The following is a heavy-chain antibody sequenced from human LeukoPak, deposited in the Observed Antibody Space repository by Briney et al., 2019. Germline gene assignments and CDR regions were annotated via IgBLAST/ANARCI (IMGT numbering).Heavy chain of an antibody. CDR1: GGSISSYY. CDR2: IYSSGGT. J-gene: IGHJ4*02. D-gene: IGHD3-3*01. CDR3: ARDLGDGFWSGYFDH. V-gene: IGHV4-4*07. Sequence: PSETLSLTCTVSGGSISSYYWSWIRQPAGKGLECIGRIYSSGGTDYNPSLKGRLTISVDASKKQFSLKLSSVTAADTAVYYCARDLGDGFWSGYFDHWGQGTLVTVSS.